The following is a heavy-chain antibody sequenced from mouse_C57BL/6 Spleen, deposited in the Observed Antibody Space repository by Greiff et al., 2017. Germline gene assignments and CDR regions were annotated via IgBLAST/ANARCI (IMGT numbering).Heavy chain of an antibody. Sequence: QVQLQQPGAELVRPGTSVKLSCKASGYTFTSYWMHWVKQRPGQGLEWIGVIDPSDSYSYYNQKFKGKATLTVDTSSCTAYVQLSSLTSGDSAVYYCARARTLEAMDYWGQGTSGTVSS. D-gene: IGHD3-1*01. CDR1: GYTFTSYW. V-gene: IGHV1-59*01. J-gene: IGHJ4*01. CDR3: ARARTLEAMDY. CDR2: IDPSDSYS.